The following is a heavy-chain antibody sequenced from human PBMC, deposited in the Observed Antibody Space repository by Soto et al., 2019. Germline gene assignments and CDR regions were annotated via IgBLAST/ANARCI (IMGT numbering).Heavy chain of an antibody. CDR3: ASARYYYDSSGYPMGDY. CDR1: GYTFTSYG. J-gene: IGHJ4*02. D-gene: IGHD3-22*01. CDR2: ISAYNGNT. V-gene: IGHV1-18*01. Sequence: QVQLVQSGAEVKKPGASVKVSCKASGYTFTSYGISWVRQAPGQGLEWMGWISAYNGNTNYAQKLQGRVTMTTDTSTSTAYMELRSLRSDDTAVYYCASARYYYDSSGYPMGDYWGQETLVTVSS.